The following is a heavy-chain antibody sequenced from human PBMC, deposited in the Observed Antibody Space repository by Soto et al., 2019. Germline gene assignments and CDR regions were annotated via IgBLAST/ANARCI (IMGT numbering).Heavy chain of an antibody. D-gene: IGHD2-8*01. CDR1: GFIVSSTY. J-gene: IGHJ6*02. Sequence: EVQLVESGGGLIQPGGSLRLSCAASGFIVSSTYMSWVRKAPRKGLEWVSITYSGGSTHYADSVKGRFTISRDNSKNTLYLQMNSLRAEDTAVYYCARDRLTVGVREYYGMDVWGQGTTVTVSS. V-gene: IGHV3-53*01. CDR3: ARDRLTVGVREYYGMDV. CDR2: TYSGGST.